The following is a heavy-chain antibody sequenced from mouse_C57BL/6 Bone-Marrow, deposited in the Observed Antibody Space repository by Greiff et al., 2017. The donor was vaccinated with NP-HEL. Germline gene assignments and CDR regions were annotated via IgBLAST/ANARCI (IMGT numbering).Heavy chain of an antibody. CDR1: GFTFSDYG. CDR3: AIDPLAY. CDR2: ISNLAYSI. V-gene: IGHV5-15*01. J-gene: IGHJ3*01. Sequence: EVKLVESGGGLVQPGGSLKLSCAASGFTFSDYGMAWVRQAPRKGPEWVAFISNLAYSIYYADTVTGRFTMSRENAKNTLYLEMSSLRYEDAAMYYCAIDPLAYWGQGTLVTVSA.